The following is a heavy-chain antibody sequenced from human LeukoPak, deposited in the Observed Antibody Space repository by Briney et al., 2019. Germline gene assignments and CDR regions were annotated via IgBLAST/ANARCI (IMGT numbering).Heavy chain of an antibody. CDR3: ARHIVVVVAATYGMDV. Sequence: SETLSLTCAVYGGSFSGYYWSWIRQPPGKGLEWVGEINHSGSTNYNPSLKSRVTISVDTSKNQFSLKLSSVTAADTAVYYCARHIVVVVAATYGMDVWGQGTTVTASS. J-gene: IGHJ6*02. CDR2: INHSGST. D-gene: IGHD2-15*01. V-gene: IGHV4-34*01. CDR1: GGSFSGYY.